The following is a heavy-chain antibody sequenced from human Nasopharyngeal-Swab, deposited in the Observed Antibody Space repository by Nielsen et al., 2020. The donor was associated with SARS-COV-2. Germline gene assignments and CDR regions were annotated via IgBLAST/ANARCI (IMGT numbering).Heavy chain of an antibody. Sequence: SETLSPTCTVSGYSIRSDSYWGWIRQPPGKGLEWIGYMYHSGTTYYNPSLKSRVTISRDTSKNQLSLTLTSVTAADTGVYYCARDVTGYLQCDSWGRGSLVTVSS. CDR2: MYHSGTT. CDR3: ARDVTGYLQCDS. J-gene: IGHJ4*02. D-gene: IGHD3-9*01. CDR1: GYSIRSDSY. V-gene: IGHV4-38-2*02.